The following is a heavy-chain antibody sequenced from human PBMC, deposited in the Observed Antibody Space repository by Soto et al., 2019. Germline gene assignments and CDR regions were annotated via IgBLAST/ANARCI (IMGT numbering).Heavy chain of an antibody. CDR3: ARVGVYYYGSGSYYDYYGMDV. CDR1: GYTFTSYG. CDR2: ISAYNGNT. V-gene: IGHV1-18*04. D-gene: IGHD3-10*01. J-gene: IGHJ6*02. Sequence: ASAKVSCKASGYTFTSYGISWVRQAPGQGLEWMGWISAYNGNTNYAQKLQGRVTMTTDTSTSTAYMELRSLRSDDTAVYYCARVGVYYYGSGSYYDYYGMDVWGQGTTVTVSS.